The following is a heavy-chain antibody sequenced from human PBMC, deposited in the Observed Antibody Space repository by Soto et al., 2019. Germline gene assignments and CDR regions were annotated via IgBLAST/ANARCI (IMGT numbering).Heavy chain of an antibody. CDR1: GFTFSSYA. J-gene: IGHJ6*02. CDR3: AKDRVIVDCSGGSCYSKIGYGMDV. Sequence: GGSLRLSCAASGFTFSSYAMSWVRQAPGKGLEWVSAISGSGGSTYYADSVKGRFTISRDNSKNTLYLQMNSLRAEDTAVYYCAKDRVIVDCSGGSCYSKIGYGMDVWGQGTTVTVSS. V-gene: IGHV3-23*01. CDR2: ISGSGGST. D-gene: IGHD2-15*01.